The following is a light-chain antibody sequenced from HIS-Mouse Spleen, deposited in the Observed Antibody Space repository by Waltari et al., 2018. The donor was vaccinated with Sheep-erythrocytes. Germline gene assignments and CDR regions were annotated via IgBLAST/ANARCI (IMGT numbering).Light chain of an antibody. Sequence: SYELTQPSSVSVSPGQTASIPCSGDKLGDKYACWYQQKPGHSPVLVIYQDSKRPSGIPERFSGSNSGNTATLTISGTQAMDEADYYCQAWDSSTVVFGGGTKLTVL. CDR1: KLGDKY. CDR2: QDS. V-gene: IGLV3-1*01. CDR3: QAWDSSTVV. J-gene: IGLJ2*01.